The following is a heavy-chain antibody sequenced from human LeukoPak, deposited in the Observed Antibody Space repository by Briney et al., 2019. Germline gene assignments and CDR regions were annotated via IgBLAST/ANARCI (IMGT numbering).Heavy chain of an antibody. J-gene: IGHJ5*02. CDR3: AVEGYCSGGSCYTNWFDP. CDR2: ISSTGTTM. Sequence: PGGSLRLSCAASGFTFSSYSMNWVRQAPGKGLDWVSYISSTGTTMYYADSVKGRFTIPRDNAKNSLYLQMNSLRDEDTAVYYCAVEGYCSGGSCYTNWFDPWGQGTLITVSS. D-gene: IGHD2-15*01. CDR1: GFTFSSYS. V-gene: IGHV3-48*02.